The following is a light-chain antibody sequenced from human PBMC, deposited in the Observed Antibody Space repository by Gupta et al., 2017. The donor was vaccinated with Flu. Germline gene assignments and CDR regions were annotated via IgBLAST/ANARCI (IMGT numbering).Light chain of an antibody. J-gene: IGLJ1*01. CDR3: AAWDDSLSGYV. Sequence: QSVLTQPPSASGTPGQRVTISCSGSSSNLGSNYVYWYQQLPGTAPKLLIYMNNQRPSGVPDRFSGSKSGTSASLAISGLRSEDEADYYCAAWDDSLSGYVFGTGTKVTVL. CDR2: MNN. CDR1: SSNLGSNY. V-gene: IGLV1-47*01.